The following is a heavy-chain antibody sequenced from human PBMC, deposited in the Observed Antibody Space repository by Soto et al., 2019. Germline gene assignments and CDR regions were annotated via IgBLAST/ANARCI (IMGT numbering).Heavy chain of an antibody. CDR3: AREVAARAFDI. CDR2: IYYGGST. J-gene: IGHJ3*02. CDR1: GGSISSYY. V-gene: IGHV4-59*01. D-gene: IGHD6-13*01. Sequence: SETLSLTCTVSGGSISSYYWSWIRQPPGKGLEWIGYIYYGGSTNYNPSLKSRVTISVDTSKNQFSLKLSSVTAADTAVYYCAREVAARAFDIWGQGTMVTVSS.